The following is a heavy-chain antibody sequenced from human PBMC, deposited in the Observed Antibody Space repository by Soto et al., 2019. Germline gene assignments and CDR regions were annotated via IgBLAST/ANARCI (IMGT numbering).Heavy chain of an antibody. CDR2: IYPRDSDT. J-gene: IGHJ4*02. V-gene: IGHV5-51*01. CDR3: SKSLEAVDY. Sequence: GESLKISCKGSGFSFTTYWIGWVRQMPGKGLEWMGIIYPRDSDTRYSPSFQGQVTIAADKSTTTAYLQWTSLQASDTAIYYCSKSLEAVDYWGQGTLVTVSS. CDR1: GFSFTTYW. D-gene: IGHD1-1*01.